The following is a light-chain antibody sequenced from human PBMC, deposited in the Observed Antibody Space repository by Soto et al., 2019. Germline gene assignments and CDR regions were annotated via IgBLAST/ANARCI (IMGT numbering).Light chain of an antibody. CDR1: QSVSSY. J-gene: IGKJ1*01. V-gene: IGKV3-20*01. CDR3: QQYGNSPRT. Sequence: EIVLTQSPGTLSLSPGERATLSFRASQSVSSYLPWYQQKPGQAPRRLIYGASSRATGIPDRFSGSGSGTDFTLTINRLEPEDFAVYYCQQYGNSPRTFGQGTKVDNK. CDR2: GAS.